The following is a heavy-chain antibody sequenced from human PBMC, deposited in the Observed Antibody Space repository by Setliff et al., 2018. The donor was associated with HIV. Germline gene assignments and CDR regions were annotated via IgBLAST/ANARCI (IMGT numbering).Heavy chain of an antibody. Sequence: LSEPLSLTCTVSGASISSHNYYWGWIRQSPGKGLEWIASIRSSGDTYYNPSLRSRVIISVDTSNNQISLKLTSVTAADTAVYYCTIPASSLAPNWGRGTQVTVSS. CDR1: GASISSHNYY. CDR2: IRSSGDT. J-gene: IGHJ4*02. CDR3: TIPASSLAPN. V-gene: IGHV4-39*01.